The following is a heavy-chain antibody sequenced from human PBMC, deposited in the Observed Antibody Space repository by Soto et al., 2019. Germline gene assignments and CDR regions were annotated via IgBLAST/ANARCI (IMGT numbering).Heavy chain of an antibody. CDR1: GFTFRTYG. Sequence: PGGSLRLSCAGSGFTFRTYGMYWVRQAPGKGLEWVTTISYDGSEKYYADSVKGRFTISRDNSRNTLYLQMNSLTTEDTAVYYCARDRGYCSSNSCYSYYYGMDVWGQGTTVTVSS. J-gene: IGHJ6*02. CDR2: ISYDGSEK. V-gene: IGHV3-30*03. CDR3: ARDRGYCSSNSCYSYYYGMDV. D-gene: IGHD2-2*01.